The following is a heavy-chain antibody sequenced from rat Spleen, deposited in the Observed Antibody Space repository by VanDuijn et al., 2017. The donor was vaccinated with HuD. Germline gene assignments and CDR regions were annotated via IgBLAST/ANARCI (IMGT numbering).Heavy chain of an antibody. CDR2: ISSGGGNT. J-gene: IGHJ2*01. V-gene: IGHV5-25*01. D-gene: IGHD1-2*01. CDR3: TRGFTVAVF. Sequence: EVQLVESGGGLVQPGRSMKLSCTASGFIFRNYYMAWVRQAPTKGLEWVASISSGGGNTFYRDSVKGRFTISRDSAKSTLYLQMDSLRSEDTATYYCTRGFTVAVFWGQGVMVTVSA. CDR1: GFIFRNYY.